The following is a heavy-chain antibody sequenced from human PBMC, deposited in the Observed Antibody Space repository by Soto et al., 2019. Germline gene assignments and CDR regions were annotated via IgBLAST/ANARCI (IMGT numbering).Heavy chain of an antibody. CDR1: GFTFSSYG. CDR2: IWYDGSNK. Sequence: QLGGPLRLSCAASGFTFSSYGMHWVRQAPGKGLEWVAVIWYDGSNKYYADSVKGRFTISRDNSKNTLYLQMNSLRAEDTAVYYCARDALSYSSGWYEPNWFDPWGQGTLVTVSS. J-gene: IGHJ5*02. D-gene: IGHD6-19*01. V-gene: IGHV3-33*01. CDR3: ARDALSYSSGWYEPNWFDP.